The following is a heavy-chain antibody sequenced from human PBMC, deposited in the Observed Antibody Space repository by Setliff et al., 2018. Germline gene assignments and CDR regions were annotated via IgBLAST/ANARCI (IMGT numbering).Heavy chain of an antibody. CDR2: IYYSGGT. CDR3: AREQWLDPPGYYYMDV. CDR1: GGSISSYY. D-gene: IGHD6-19*01. J-gene: IGHJ6*03. V-gene: IGHV4-59*12. Sequence: PSETLSLTCTVSGGSISSYYWSWIRQPPGKGLEWIGYIYYSGGTNYNPSPKSRFTMSIDTSKNQFSLKLNSVTGADMAVYYCAREQWLDPPGYYYMDVWAKGTTVTVSS.